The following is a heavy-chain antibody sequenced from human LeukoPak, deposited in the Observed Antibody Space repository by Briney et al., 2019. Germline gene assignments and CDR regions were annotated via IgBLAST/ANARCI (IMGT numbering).Heavy chain of an antibody. CDR3: ASEWFGELFY. J-gene: IGHJ4*02. V-gene: IGHV3-21*01. CDR1: GFTFGSYS. D-gene: IGHD3-10*01. Sequence: KPGGSLRLYCAASGFTFGSYSMNWVRQAPGKGLEWVSSISSSSSCIYYGDSVKGRFTISRDNAKNSLYLQMNSLRAEDTAVYYCASEWFGELFYWGQGTLVTVSS. CDR2: ISSSSSCI.